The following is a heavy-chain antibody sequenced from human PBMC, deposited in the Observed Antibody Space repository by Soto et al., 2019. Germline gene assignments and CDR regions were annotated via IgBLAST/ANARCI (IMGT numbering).Heavy chain of an antibody. CDR3: AREIAARPTAGFDY. CDR1: GYTFTGYY. V-gene: IGHV1-2*04. Sequence: QVQLVQSGAEVKKPGASVKVSCTASGYTFTGYYMHWVRQAPGQGLEWMGWINPNSGGTNYAQKFQGWVTMTRDTSISTAYMELSRLRSDDTAVYYWAREIAARPTAGFDYWGQGTLVTVSS. D-gene: IGHD6-6*01. CDR2: INPNSGGT. J-gene: IGHJ4*02.